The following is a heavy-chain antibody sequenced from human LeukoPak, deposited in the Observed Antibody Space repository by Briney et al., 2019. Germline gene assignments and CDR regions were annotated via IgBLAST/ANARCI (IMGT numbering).Heavy chain of an antibody. CDR2: IYSGGST. CDR1: GFTVSSNY. D-gene: IGHD3-10*01. CDR3: AREATTMVRGVPLGYYYYYYGMDV. V-gene: IGHV3-53*01. Sequence: GGSLRLSCAASGFTVSSNYMSWVRQAPGKGLEWVSVIYSGGSTYYADSVKGRFTISRDNSKNTLYLQMNSLGAEDTAVYYCAREATTMVRGVPLGYYYYYYGMDVWGKGTTVTVSS. J-gene: IGHJ6*04.